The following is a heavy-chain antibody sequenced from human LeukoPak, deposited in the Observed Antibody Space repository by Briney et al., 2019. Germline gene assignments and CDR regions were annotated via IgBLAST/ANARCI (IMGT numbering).Heavy chain of an antibody. D-gene: IGHD6-19*01. J-gene: IGHJ4*02. V-gene: IGHV3-11*04. CDR2: ITNTGRST. Sequence: PGGSLRLSCEASGFSLSSYFMSWTRQARGKGLEWVSYITNTGRSTNYADAVKGRFTISRDNAKQSVYLEMTDLRAEDTAVYYCAREASGNYHVFDSWGQGTLVTVSS. CDR1: GFSLSSYF. CDR3: AREASGNYHVFDS.